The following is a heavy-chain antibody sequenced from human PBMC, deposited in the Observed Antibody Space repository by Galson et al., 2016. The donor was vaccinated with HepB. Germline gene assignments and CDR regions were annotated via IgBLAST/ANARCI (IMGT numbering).Heavy chain of an antibody. Sequence: ETLSLTCSVSGVSIGNSHWSWIRQPPGKGLEWIGYVHYSGSTYYNPSLNSRVTIPVDTSKNQFSLNLISVTAADTAVYYCARGGASSKYLDFWGQGILVTVSS. D-gene: IGHD3-16*01. CDR1: GVSIGNSH. CDR2: VHYSGST. J-gene: IGHJ4*02. V-gene: IGHV4-59*01. CDR3: ARGGASSKYLDF.